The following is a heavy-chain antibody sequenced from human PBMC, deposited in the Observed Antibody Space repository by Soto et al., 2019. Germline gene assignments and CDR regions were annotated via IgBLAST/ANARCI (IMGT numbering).Heavy chain of an antibody. CDR3: ARGPKLLWFGVYYFDY. CDR2: IYYSGST. J-gene: IGHJ4*02. D-gene: IGHD3-10*01. CDR1: GGSISSYY. Sequence: PSETLSLTCTVSGGSISSYYWGWIRQPPGKGLEWIGYIYYSGSTNYNPSLKSRVTISVDTSKNQFSLKLSSVTAADTAVYYCARGPKLLWFGVYYFDYWGQGTLVTVSS. V-gene: IGHV4-59*12.